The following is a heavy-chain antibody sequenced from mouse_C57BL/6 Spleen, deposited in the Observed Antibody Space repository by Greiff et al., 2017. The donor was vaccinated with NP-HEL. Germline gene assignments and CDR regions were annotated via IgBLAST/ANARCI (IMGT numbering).Heavy chain of an antibody. CDR3: ARGDYYGSSPFAY. Sequence: QVQLQQSGPELVKPGASVKLSCKASGYTFTSYDINWVKQRPGQGLEWIGWIYPRDGSPKYNEKFKGKATLTVDTSSSTAYMELHSLTSEDSAVYFCARGDYYGSSPFAYWGQGTLVTVSA. CDR2: IYPRDGSP. J-gene: IGHJ3*01. V-gene: IGHV1-85*01. CDR1: GYTFTSYD. D-gene: IGHD1-1*01.